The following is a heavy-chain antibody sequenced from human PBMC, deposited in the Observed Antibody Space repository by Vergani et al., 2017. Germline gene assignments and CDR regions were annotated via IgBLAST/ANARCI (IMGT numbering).Heavy chain of an antibody. Sequence: QVQLVQSGAEVKKPGASVKVSCKASEYSLSAFYIHWVRQAPGHGLEWMGWINPNNGGSNYAQKFQDRVTMTRDTSITTAYMERSRLRSDDTAVYYCARMGHCITTNCYDHPSWGQGTLVTVSS. V-gene: IGHV1-2*02. J-gene: IGHJ5*02. D-gene: IGHD2-2*01. CDR2: INPNNGGS. CDR1: EYSLSAFY. CDR3: ARMGHCITTNCYDHPS.